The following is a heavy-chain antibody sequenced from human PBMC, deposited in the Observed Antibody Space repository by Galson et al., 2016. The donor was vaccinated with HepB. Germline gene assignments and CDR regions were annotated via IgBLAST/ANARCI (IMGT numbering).Heavy chain of an antibody. D-gene: IGHD1-26*01. CDR3: AGGQLPGYYFDY. V-gene: IGHV4-59*01. Sequence: ETLSLTCTVSGGSMTPYYWSWIRQAPGKELKWIAFIYFTGSTNHNPSLKSRVTISRDTSKNQFSLELTSVTAADTALYYCAGGQLPGYYFDYWGQGILVTVSS. J-gene: IGHJ4*02. CDR1: GGSMTPYY. CDR2: IYFTGST.